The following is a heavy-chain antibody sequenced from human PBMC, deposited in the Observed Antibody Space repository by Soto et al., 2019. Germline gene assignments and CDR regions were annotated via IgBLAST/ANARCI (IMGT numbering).Heavy chain of an antibody. J-gene: IGHJ6*02. D-gene: IGHD1-1*01. V-gene: IGHV3-13*01. CDR2: ISPAGDA. CDR3: ARTGRDFYGMEV. CDR1: GCIFKNYY. Sequence: CLRLSCSTSGCIFKNYYNHWVRQPTGKGLEWVSCISPAGDADYTDSVRGRFTISRESAKTSVYLQMNNLRGGDTAVYYCARTGRDFYGMEVWGRGTSVTVSS.